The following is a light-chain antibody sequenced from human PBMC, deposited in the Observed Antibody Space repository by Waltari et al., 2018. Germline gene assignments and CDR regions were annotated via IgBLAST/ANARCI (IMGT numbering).Light chain of an antibody. CDR2: EVA. V-gene: IGLV2-8*01. CDR1: SSDVGGFSY. CDR3: SSYGGDNNYV. Sequence: QSALTQPPSASGSPGQSVTISCTGTSSDVGGFSYVSWFQQHPGKAPKLIIYEVAKRPSGVLERFSGSKSGNTTSLTVSGLQAEDEADYYCSSYGGDNNYVFGSGTKVTVL. J-gene: IGLJ1*01.